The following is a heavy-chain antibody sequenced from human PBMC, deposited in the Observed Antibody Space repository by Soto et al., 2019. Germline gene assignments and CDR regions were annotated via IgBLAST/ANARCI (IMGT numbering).Heavy chain of an antibody. V-gene: IGHV1-18*01. CDR3: ARGQQLVPGDNS. Sequence: QVQLVQSGAEVKKPGASVKVSCKASGYTFTSYIITWVRQAPGQGLEWMGWISPLNGNTNYAPQMKGRVTMTTDSFTSTAYVELMSLRSDDTAVYYCARGQQLVPGDNSWGQGTLVTVSS. J-gene: IGHJ4*02. D-gene: IGHD2-21*02. CDR1: GYTFTSYI. CDR2: ISPLNGNT.